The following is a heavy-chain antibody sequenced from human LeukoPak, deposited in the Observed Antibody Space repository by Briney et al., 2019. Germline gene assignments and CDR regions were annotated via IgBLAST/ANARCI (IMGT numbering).Heavy chain of an antibody. V-gene: IGHV3-7*05. D-gene: IGHD6-13*01. CDR1: GCTFISYW. CDR3: ARRIAATGMKYFDY. CDR2: IKHDGSDT. J-gene: IGHJ4*02. Sequence: PGGSLRLSCAASGCTFISYWMSWFRQAPGKGREWLANIKHDGSDTNYVASVKGRFTISRDNAKHSLYLQMNSLRAEDTAMYYCARRIAATGMKYFDYWGQGTLEPASS.